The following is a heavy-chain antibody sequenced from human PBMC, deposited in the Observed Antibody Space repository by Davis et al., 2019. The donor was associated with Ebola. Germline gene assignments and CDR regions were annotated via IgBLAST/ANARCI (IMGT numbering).Heavy chain of an antibody. Sequence: GESLKISCAASGFTFSSYAMHWVRQAPGKGLEWVAVISYDGSNKYYADSVKGRFTISRDNSKNTLYLQMNSLRAEDTAVYYCARDDYDSSGWAGNYYYYYGMDVWGQGTTVTVSS. J-gene: IGHJ6*02. V-gene: IGHV3-30-3*01. CDR2: ISYDGSNK. D-gene: IGHD3-22*01. CDR1: GFTFSSYA. CDR3: ARDDYDSSGWAGNYYYYYGMDV.